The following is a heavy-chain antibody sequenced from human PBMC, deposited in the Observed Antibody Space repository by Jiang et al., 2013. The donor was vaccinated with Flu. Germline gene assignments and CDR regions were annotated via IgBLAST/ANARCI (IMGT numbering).Heavy chain of an antibody. CDR2: INHSGST. D-gene: IGHD6-19*01. Sequence: INHSGSTNYNRPSRVESPVSVDTSKNQFSLKLSSVTAADTAVYYCARLRPRIAVAGRGSYFDYWGQGTLVTVSS. J-gene: IGHJ4*02. V-gene: IGHV4-34*01. CDR3: ARLRPRIAVAGRGSYFDY.